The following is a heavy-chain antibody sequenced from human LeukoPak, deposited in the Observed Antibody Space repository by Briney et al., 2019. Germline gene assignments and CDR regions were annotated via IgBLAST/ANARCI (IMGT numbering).Heavy chain of an antibody. J-gene: IGHJ4*02. CDR2: IYYSGST. CDR3: ARGPSAVVADFDY. V-gene: IGHV4-31*03. D-gene: IGHD5-12*01. CDR1: GGSISSGGYY. Sequence: PPQTLSLTCTVSGGSISSGGYYWSWIRQHPGKGLEWIGYIYYSGSTYYNPSLKSRVTISVDTSKNQFSLKLSSVTAADTAVYYCARGPSAVVADFDYWGQGTLVTVSS.